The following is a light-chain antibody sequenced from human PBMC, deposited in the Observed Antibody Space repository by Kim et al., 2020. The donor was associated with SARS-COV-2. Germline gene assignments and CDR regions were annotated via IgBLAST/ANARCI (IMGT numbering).Light chain of an antibody. CDR3: QQSYDWPPVT. CDR1: QNINNK. J-gene: IGKJ1*01. V-gene: IGKV3-15*01. CDR2: DAT. Sequence: PRERATPPCRARQNINNKLVWYQQKPGQAPRLPIYDATTRATGVPARFIGSGSETDFTLTISSLQSEDFAVYYWQQSYDWPPVTFGQGTKVDIK.